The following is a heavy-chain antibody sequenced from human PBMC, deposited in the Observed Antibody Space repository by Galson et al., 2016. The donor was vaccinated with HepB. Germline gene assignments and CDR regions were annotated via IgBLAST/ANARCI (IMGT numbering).Heavy chain of an antibody. Sequence: SLRLSCAASGFRFSDYNMNWVRQAPGRGLEWVAYISASSGTLYYAGSVKGPCPISRDNANNSLSLQMNSLRAEDTAFYYCARPYTYYFGSGSYFDVLHYGMDVWGQGTTVTVSS. J-gene: IGHJ6*02. CDR2: ISASSGTL. CDR1: GFRFSDYN. D-gene: IGHD3-10*01. V-gene: IGHV3-48*01. CDR3: ARPYTYYFGSGSYFDVLHYGMDV.